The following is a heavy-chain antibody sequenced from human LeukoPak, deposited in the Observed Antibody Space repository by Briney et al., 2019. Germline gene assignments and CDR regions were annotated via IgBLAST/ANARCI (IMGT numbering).Heavy chain of an antibody. CDR3: ARAEVVVASARTDAFDI. J-gene: IGHJ3*02. V-gene: IGHV1-2*02. CDR2: INPNSGGT. CDR1: GYTFTGYY. D-gene: IGHD2-15*01. Sequence: ASVKVSCKASGYTFTGYYMHWVRQAPGQGLEWMGWINPNSGGTNYAQKFQGRVTMTRDTSISTAYMELSRLRSDDTAVYYCARAEVVVASARTDAFDIWGQGTMVTVSS.